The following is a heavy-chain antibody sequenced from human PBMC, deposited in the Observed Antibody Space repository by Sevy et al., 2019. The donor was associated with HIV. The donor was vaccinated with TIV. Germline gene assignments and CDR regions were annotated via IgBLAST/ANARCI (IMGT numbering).Heavy chain of an antibody. CDR2: ISYDGSNK. J-gene: IGHJ6*02. D-gene: IGHD6-13*01. CDR1: GFTFSSYG. CDR3: AKVQYSSSYLFNGGYYGMDV. V-gene: IGHV3-30*18. Sequence: GGSLRLSCAASGFTFSSYGMHWVRQAPGKGLEWVAVISYDGSNKYYADSVKGRFTISRDNSKNTLYLQMNSLRAEDTAVYYCAKVQYSSSYLFNGGYYGMDVWGQGTTVTVSS.